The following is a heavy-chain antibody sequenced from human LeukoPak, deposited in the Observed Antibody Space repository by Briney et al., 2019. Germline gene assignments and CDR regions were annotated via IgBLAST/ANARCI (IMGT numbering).Heavy chain of an antibody. V-gene: IGHV1-8*01. D-gene: IGHD6-6*01. CDR3: ARVERIAARSGCNWFDP. J-gene: IGHJ5*02. Sequence: ASVKVSCKASGYSFTSYDINWVRQAAGQGLEWMGRMNPNSGNTGYAQKFQGRVTMTRNTSISTAYMELSSLRSEDTAVYYCARVERIAARSGCNWFDPWGQGTLVTVSS. CDR2: MNPNSGNT. CDR1: GYSFTSYD.